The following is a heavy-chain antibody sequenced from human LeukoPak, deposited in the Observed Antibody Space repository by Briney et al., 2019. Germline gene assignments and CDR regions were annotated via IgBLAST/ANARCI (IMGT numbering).Heavy chain of an antibody. J-gene: IGHJ4*02. V-gene: IGHV3-7*01. D-gene: IGHD5-18*01. Sequence: GRSLRLSCAASGFTFSSYGMHWVRQAPGKGLEWVANIRHDGSEKYYVDSVKGRFTISRDNAKDSLYLQMNSLRVEDTAVYYCARGGSRQYNFWGQGTLVTVSS. CDR2: IRHDGSEK. CDR3: ARGGSRQYNF. CDR1: GFTFSSYG.